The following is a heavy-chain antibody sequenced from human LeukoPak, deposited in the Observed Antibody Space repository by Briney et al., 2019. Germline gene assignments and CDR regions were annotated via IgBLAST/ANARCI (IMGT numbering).Heavy chain of an antibody. CDR2: SSSSDDGK. J-gene: IGHJ4*01. V-gene: IGHV3-23*01. CDR3: AKAPVTSCRGAFPFDY. D-gene: IGHD1-26*01. CDR1: GLSLNNYA. Sequence: GGSLRLSCTASGLSLNNYAMSWVRQVPGKGLEWVSASSSSDDGKWYAESVRGRFTISRDTSKNTVYLQMNSLRVEDAGVYYCAKAPVTSCRGAFPFDYWGHGTLVTVSS.